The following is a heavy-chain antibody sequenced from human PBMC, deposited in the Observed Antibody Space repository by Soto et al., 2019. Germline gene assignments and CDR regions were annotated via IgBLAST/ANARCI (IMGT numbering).Heavy chain of an antibody. V-gene: IGHV3-23*01. CDR3: AKILRFLEWSLDY. Sequence: CLRLSCAASGFTFSSYAMSWVRQAPGKGLEWVSAISGSGGSTYYADSVNGRFTISRDNSRNTLYLQMNSLRAEDTAVYYCAKILRFLEWSLDYWGQGTLVTVSS. D-gene: IGHD3-3*01. CDR1: GFTFSSYA. J-gene: IGHJ4*02. CDR2: ISGSGGST.